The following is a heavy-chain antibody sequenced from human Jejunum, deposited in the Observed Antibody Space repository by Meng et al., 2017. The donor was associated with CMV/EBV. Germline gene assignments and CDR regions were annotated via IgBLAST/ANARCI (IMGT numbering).Heavy chain of an antibody. V-gene: IGHV1-2*02. CDR1: GYPFTGYY. CDR3: ARARPYLNWFDP. Sequence: ASGYPFTGYYMHWVRQAPGQGLEWMGWINPNSGGTNYALKFQGRVTMTRDTSISTAYVELNRLRSDDTAIYYCARARPYLNWFDPWGQGTLVTVSS. CDR2: INPNSGGT. J-gene: IGHJ5*02. D-gene: IGHD2-8*01.